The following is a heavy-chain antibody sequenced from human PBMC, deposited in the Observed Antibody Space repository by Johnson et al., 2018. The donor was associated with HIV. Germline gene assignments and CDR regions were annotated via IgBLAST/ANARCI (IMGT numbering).Heavy chain of an antibody. CDR2: INWNGGTT. V-gene: IGHV3-20*04. Sequence: VQLVESGGGVVRPGGSLRLSCAASGFTFDDYGMSWVRQAPGKGLEWVSAINWNGGTTGYTDSVKGRFTISRDNAKNSLYLQMNSLRAEDTALYYCARAFLSHYYDSSGPVDIWGQGTMVTVSS. CDR1: GFTFDDYG. CDR3: ARAFLSHYYDSSGPVDI. J-gene: IGHJ3*02. D-gene: IGHD3-22*01.